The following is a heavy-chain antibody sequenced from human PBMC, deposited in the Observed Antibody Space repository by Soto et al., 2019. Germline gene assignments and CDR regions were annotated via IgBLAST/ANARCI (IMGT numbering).Heavy chain of an antibody. Sequence: PSETLSLTCTVSGGSISSYYWSWVRQAPGKGLEWVSAISGSGGSTYYADSVKGRFTISRDNSKNTLYLQMSSLRAEDTAVYYCAKDKWFGELLWYYFDYWGQGTLVTVSS. V-gene: IGHV3-23*01. J-gene: IGHJ4*02. CDR3: AKDKWFGELLWYYFDY. CDR1: GGSISSYY. CDR2: ISGSGGST. D-gene: IGHD3-10*01.